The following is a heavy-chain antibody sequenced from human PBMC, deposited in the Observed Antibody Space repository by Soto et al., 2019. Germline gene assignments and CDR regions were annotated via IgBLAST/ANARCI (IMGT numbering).Heavy chain of an antibody. Sequence: EVQLVESGGGLVQPGGSLRLSCAASVFTFSSYWMHWVRQAPGKGLVWVSRINRDGSSTSYADSVKGRFTISRDNAKNSLYLQMNSLRAEDTAVYYCARAVGGAAADYWGQGTLVTVSS. CDR1: VFTFSSYW. CDR3: ARAVGGAAADY. D-gene: IGHD6-13*01. J-gene: IGHJ4*02. V-gene: IGHV3-74*01. CDR2: INRDGSST.